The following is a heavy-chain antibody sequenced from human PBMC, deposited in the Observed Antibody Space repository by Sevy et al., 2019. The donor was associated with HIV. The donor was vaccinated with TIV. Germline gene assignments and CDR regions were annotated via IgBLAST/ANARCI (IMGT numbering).Heavy chain of an antibody. CDR1: EFNFNTYH. D-gene: IGHD2-21*01. V-gene: IGHV3-48*01. Sequence: GGSLRLSCAASEFNFNTYHMNWVRQAPGKGLEWISYIGSGINTYYADSVKGRFTISRDNAKNLLFLQMTGLRAEDTALYFCVGDLDYSFVIWGQGTTVTVSS. CDR3: VGDLDYSFVI. J-gene: IGHJ3*02. CDR2: IGSGINT.